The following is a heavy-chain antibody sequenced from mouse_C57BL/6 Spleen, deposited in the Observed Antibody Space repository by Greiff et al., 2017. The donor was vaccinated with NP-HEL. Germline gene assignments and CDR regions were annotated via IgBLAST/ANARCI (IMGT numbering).Heavy chain of an antibody. J-gene: IGHJ4*01. Sequence: VQLQQPGAELVKPGASVKLSCKASGYTFTSYWMQWVKQRPGQGLEWIGEIDPSDSYTNYNQKFKGKATLTVDTSSSTAYMQLSSLTSEDSAVYYCARRIYYYGSSYGDYWGQGTSVTVSS. V-gene: IGHV1-50*01. CDR3: ARRIYYYGSSYGDY. CDR2: IDPSDSYT. D-gene: IGHD1-1*01. CDR1: GYTFTSYW.